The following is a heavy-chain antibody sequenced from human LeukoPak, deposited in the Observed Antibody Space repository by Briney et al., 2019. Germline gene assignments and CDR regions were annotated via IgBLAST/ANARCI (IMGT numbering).Heavy chain of an antibody. CDR2: INHSGST. CDR1: GGSFSGYY. J-gene: IGHJ4*02. V-gene: IGHV4-34*01. D-gene: IGHD5-24*01. Sequence: SETLSLTCVVYGGSFSGYYWSWIRQPPGKGLEWIGEINHSGSTNYNPSLKSRVIISVDTSKNQFSLTLPPTTPEARTVYYSARSRLHPIIFDYWGQGTLVTVSS. CDR3: ARSRLHPIIFDY.